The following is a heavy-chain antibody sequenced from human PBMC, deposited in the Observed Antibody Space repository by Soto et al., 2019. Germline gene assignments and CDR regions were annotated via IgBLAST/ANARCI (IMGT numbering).Heavy chain of an antibody. CDR2: IKQDGSEK. CDR3: TRDCSGSNCYGVGGF. Sequence: GGSLRLSCAASGFTLSSYWMSWVRQAPGKGLEWVVNIKQDGSEKNYVDSVKGRFTISRDNAKNSLYLQMNSLRAEDTAMYYCTRDCSGSNCYGVGGFWGQGTLVTVSS. V-gene: IGHV3-7*01. J-gene: IGHJ4*02. D-gene: IGHD2-2*01. CDR1: GFTLSSYW.